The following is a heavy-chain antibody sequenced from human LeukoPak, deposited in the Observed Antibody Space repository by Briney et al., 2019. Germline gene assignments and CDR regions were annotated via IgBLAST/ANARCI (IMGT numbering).Heavy chain of an antibody. J-gene: IGHJ3*02. CDR3: ARPSLRSSSSPAFDI. Sequence: GESLKISCKGSGYSFSTYWIGWVRQMPGKGLEWMGIIYPADSDTRYSPSFQGQVTISADKSISTAYPQWSSLKASDTAMYYCARPSLRSSSSPAFDIWGQGTMVTVSS. CDR2: IYPADSDT. V-gene: IGHV5-51*01. CDR1: GYSFSTYW. D-gene: IGHD6-6*01.